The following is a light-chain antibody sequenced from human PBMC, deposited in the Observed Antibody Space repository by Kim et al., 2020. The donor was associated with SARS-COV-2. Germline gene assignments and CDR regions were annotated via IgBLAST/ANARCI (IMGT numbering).Light chain of an antibody. CDR3: QQYGRLIT. V-gene: IGKV3-20*01. CDR1: QNVNSN. Sequence: EVVLTQSPGTLSLSPGERATLSCRTSQNVNSNLAWYQQRPGQAPRLLIYGASTRATGIPDRFSGSGSGTDFTLTISGLGPEDFAVYSCQQYGRLITFGQGTRLEIK. CDR2: GAS. J-gene: IGKJ5*01.